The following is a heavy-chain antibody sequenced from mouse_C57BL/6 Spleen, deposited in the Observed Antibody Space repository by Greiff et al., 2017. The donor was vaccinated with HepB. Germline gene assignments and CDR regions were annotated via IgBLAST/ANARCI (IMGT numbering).Heavy chain of an antibody. V-gene: IGHV5-12*01. D-gene: IGHD2-4*01. CDR2: ISNGGGST. CDR1: GFTFSDYY. Sequence: EVKLVESGGGLVQPGGSLKLSCAASGFTFSDYYMYWVRQTPEKRLEWVAYISNGGGSTYYPDTVKGRFTISRENAKNTLYLQMSRLKSEDTAMYYCARQYDYLSYAMDYWGQGTSVTVSS. J-gene: IGHJ4*01. CDR3: ARQYDYLSYAMDY.